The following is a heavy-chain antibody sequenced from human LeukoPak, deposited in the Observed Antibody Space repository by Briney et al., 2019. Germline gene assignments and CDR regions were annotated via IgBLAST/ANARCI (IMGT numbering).Heavy chain of an antibody. CDR3: ARGGEPYCSSTSCYQLDV. Sequence: GASVKVSCKASGYTFTGYYMHWVRQAPGQGLEWMGWINPNSGGTNYAQKFQGRVTMTRDTSISTAYMELSSLRSEDTAVYYCARGGEPYCSSTSCYQLDVWGKGTTVTVSS. D-gene: IGHD2-2*01. J-gene: IGHJ6*04. V-gene: IGHV1-2*02. CDR1: GYTFTGYY. CDR2: INPNSGGT.